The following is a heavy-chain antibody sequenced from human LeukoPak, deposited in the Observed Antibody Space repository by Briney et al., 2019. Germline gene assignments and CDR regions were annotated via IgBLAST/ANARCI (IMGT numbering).Heavy chain of an antibody. D-gene: IGHD1-26*01. CDR2: ISGSGGST. J-gene: IGHJ4*02. CDR3: AKSQWELPDY. V-gene: IGHV3-23*01. Sequence: EWVSAISGSGGSTYYADSVKGRFTISRDNSKNTLYLQMNSLRAEDTAVYYCAKSQWELPDYWGQGTLVTVSS.